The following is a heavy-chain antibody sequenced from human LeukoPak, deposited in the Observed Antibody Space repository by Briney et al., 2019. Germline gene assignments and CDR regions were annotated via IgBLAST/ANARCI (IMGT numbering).Heavy chain of an antibody. CDR2: IYHSGST. CDR3: ARAHDYGDYRDY. V-gene: IGHV4-38-2*02. CDR1: GYSISSVYY. D-gene: IGHD4-17*01. J-gene: IGHJ4*02. Sequence: SEALSLTCTVSGYSISSVYYWGWLRQPPGKGLEWIGSIYHSGSTYYNPSLKSRVTISVDTSKNQFSLKLSSVTAADTAVYYCARAHDYGDYRDYWGQGTLVTVSS.